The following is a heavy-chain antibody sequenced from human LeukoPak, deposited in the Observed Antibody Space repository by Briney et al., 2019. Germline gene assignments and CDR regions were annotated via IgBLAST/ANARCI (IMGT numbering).Heavy chain of an antibody. D-gene: IGHD5-24*01. CDR2: IYYSGST. CDR1: GGSISRYY. J-gene: IGHJ2*01. Sequence: SETLSLTCTVSGGSISRYYWSWIRQPPGKGLEWIGYIYYSGSTNYNPSLKSRVTISVDTSKNQFSLKLSSVTAADTAVYYCARDRRDGYNYFWDFDLWGRGTLVTVSS. CDR3: ARDRRDGYNYFWDFDL. V-gene: IGHV4-59*01.